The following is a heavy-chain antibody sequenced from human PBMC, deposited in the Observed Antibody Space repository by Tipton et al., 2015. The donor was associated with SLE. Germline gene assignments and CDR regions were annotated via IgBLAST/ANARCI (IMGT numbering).Heavy chain of an antibody. Sequence: TLSLTCAVYGGSFSGYYWSWIRQPPGKGLEWIGEINHSGSTNYNPSLKSRVTISVDTSKNQFSLKPSSVTAADTAVYYCARKNWVLHDAFDIWGQGTMVTVSS. CDR1: GGSFSGYY. J-gene: IGHJ3*02. CDR3: ARKNWVLHDAFDI. CDR2: INHSGST. D-gene: IGHD2/OR15-2a*01. V-gene: IGHV4-34*01.